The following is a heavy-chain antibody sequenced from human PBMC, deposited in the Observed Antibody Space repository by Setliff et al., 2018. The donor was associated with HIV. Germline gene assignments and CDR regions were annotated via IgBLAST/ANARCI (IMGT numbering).Heavy chain of an antibody. CDR1: GDSISSGGYY. CDR3: ARGAAYYYDSSGWGDAFDI. V-gene: IGHV4-31*11. CDR2: IFYSGNT. D-gene: IGHD3-22*01. Sequence: PSETLSLTCAVSGDSISSGGYYWSWIRQHPGKGLEWIGYIFYSGNTCFNLSLKSRVTISVDTSKNQFSLKLSSVTAADTAVYYCARGAAYYYDSSGWGDAFDIWGQGTMVTVSS. J-gene: IGHJ3*02.